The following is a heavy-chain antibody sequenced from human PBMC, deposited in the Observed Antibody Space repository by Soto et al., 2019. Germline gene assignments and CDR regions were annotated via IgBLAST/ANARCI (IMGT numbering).Heavy chain of an antibody. J-gene: IGHJ4*02. Sequence: SLRLSCAASGFSFSSYTMSWVRQAPGKTLEWVSTISGSGGATYYADSVKGRFTISRDNSKNTLYLQVNSLRAEDTAVYYCAKAHIGAMAPFDSWGQGALVTVSS. V-gene: IGHV3-23*01. CDR2: ISGSGGAT. CDR3: AKAHIGAMAPFDS. CDR1: GFSFSSYT. D-gene: IGHD2-8*01.